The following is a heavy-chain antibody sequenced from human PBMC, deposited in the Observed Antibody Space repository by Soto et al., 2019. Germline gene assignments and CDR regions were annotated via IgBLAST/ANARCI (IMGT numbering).Heavy chain of an antibody. D-gene: IGHD6-19*01. CDR1: EYTFTSYD. J-gene: IGHJ4*02. Sequence: ASVKVSCKAFEYTFTSYDIHWLRQAPGQRPEWMGWVNADNGDTRYSQKFQGRLTMTRDTSASTIYVELSSLTSEDTAVYFCARGPSSGSFDFWGQGTLVTVSS. CDR3: ARGPSSGSFDF. CDR2: VNADNGDT. V-gene: IGHV1-3*01.